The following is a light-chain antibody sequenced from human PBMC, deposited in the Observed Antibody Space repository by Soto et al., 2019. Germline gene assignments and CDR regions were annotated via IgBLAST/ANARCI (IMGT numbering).Light chain of an antibody. CDR1: QSVFSS. V-gene: IGKV3-15*01. J-gene: IGKJ1*01. Sequence: EIVMTQSPATLSVSPGERANLSCRASQSVFSSLAWYQQRPGQAPRLLIYGSATRATGIPDRFSGSGSGTEFTLTISSLQSEDSAVYYCQQYHSWPAFGQGTKVEIK. CDR3: QQYHSWPA. CDR2: GSA.